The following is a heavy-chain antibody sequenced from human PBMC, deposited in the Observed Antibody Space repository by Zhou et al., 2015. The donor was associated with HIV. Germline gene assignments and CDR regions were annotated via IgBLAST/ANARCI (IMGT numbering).Heavy chain of an antibody. J-gene: IGHJ6*03. CDR1: GGTFSSYA. D-gene: IGHD3-3*01. V-gene: IGHV1-69*01. CDR3: ARGTGYDFWSGYYYYYMDV. Sequence: QVQLVQSGAEVKKPGSSVKVSCKASGGTFSSYAISWVRQAPGQGLEWMGGIIPIFGTANYAQKFQGRVTITADESTSTAYMELSSLRSEDTAVYYCARGTGYDFWSGYYYYYMDVWGKGTTVTVSS. CDR2: IIPIFGTA.